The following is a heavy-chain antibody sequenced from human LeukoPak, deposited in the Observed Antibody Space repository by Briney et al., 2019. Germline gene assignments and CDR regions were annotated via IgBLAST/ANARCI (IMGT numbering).Heavy chain of an antibody. CDR2: ISSSGSTI. CDR1: GFTFSDYY. Sequence: GGSLRLSCAASGFTFSDYYMSWIRQASGKGLEWVSYISSSGSTIYYADSVKGRFTISRDNAKNSLFLQMNSLRAEDTAVYYCASFVFEGDYYYYYYMDVWGKGTTVTVSS. J-gene: IGHJ6*03. CDR3: ASFVFEGDYYYYYYMDV. V-gene: IGHV3-11*04. D-gene: IGHD2-15*01.